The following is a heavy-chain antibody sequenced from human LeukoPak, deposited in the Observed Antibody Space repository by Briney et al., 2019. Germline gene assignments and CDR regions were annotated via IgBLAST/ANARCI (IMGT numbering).Heavy chain of an antibody. Sequence: PGGSLRLSCAASGFTFSRHAMNWVRQAPGKGLEWVSAISGGGGKTWYADSVKGRFTISRDNSKNTLYLQMNSLRAEDTALYYCAKDPIVFNSGDYYLGAFNIWGQGAMVTVSS. D-gene: IGHD2-21*02. CDR2: ISGGGGKT. V-gene: IGHV3-23*01. CDR3: AKDPIVFNSGDYYLGAFNI. J-gene: IGHJ3*02. CDR1: GFTFSRHA.